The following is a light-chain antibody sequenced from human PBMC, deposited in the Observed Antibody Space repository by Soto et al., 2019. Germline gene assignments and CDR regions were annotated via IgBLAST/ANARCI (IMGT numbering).Light chain of an antibody. CDR1: KLGDKY. Sequence: SYELTQPPSVSVSPGQTASITCSGDKLGDKYACWYQQKPGQSPVLVIYQDSKRPSGIPERFSGSTSGNTATLTISGTQAMDEADYYCQAWDSSTPVVFGGGTQLTVL. J-gene: IGLJ2*01. CDR3: QAWDSSTPVV. CDR2: QDS. V-gene: IGLV3-1*01.